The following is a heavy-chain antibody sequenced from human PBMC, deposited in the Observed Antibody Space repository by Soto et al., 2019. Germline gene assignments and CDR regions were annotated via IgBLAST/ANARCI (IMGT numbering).Heavy chain of an antibody. J-gene: IGHJ6*02. CDR3: EQSRRIVGARHGMDV. Sequence: GGSLSLSCAASGFTFSSYAMSWVRQAPGKGLEWVSAVSGSGGSTYYADSVKGRFTISRDNSKNTLYLQMNSLRAEDTAVYDCEQSRRIVGARHGMDVWGQGTPVTVSS. CDR1: GFTFSSYA. CDR2: VSGSGGST. V-gene: IGHV3-23*01. D-gene: IGHD1-26*01.